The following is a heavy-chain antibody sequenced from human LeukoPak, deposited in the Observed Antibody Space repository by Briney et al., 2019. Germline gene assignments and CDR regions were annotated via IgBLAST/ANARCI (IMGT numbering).Heavy chain of an antibody. V-gene: IGHV3-23*01. CDR3: AKTKYVFRFLEWLIPLDY. CDR1: GFTFSSYA. J-gene: IGHJ4*02. CDR2: ISGSGGST. Sequence: PGGSLRLSCAASGFTFSSYAMSWVRQAPGKGLEWVSAISGSGGSTYYADSVKGRFTISRDNSKNTLYLQMNSLRAEDPAVYYCAKTKYVFRFLEWLIPLDYWGQGTLVTVSS. D-gene: IGHD3-3*01.